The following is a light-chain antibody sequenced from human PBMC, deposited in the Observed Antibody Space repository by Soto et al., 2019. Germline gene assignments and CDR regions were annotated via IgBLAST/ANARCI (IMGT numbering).Light chain of an antibody. CDR3: SSDLSTGAVG. Sequence: QSALTQPASVSGSPGQSITVSCTGTSSDVGGYNFVSWYQQHPGKAPKLLIYEVSNRPSGVSNRFSGSKSGNTASLAISGLQAEDEADYYCSSDLSTGAVGFGGGTKVTVL. CDR2: EVS. CDR1: SSDVGGYNF. V-gene: IGLV2-14*01. J-gene: IGLJ2*01.